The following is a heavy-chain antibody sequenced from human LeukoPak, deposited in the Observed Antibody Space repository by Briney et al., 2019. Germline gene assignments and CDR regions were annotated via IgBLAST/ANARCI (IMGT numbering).Heavy chain of an antibody. CDR2: ISGSGGST. V-gene: IGHV3-23*01. Sequence: GGSLRLSCTASGFTFGDYAMSWFRQAPGKGLEWVSAISGSGGSTYYADSVKGRFTISRDNSKNTLYLQMNSLRAEDTAVYYCAKHDTLRITMIDYDYWGQGTLVTVSS. J-gene: IGHJ4*02. D-gene: IGHD3-22*01. CDR1: GFTFGDYA. CDR3: AKHDTLRITMIDYDY.